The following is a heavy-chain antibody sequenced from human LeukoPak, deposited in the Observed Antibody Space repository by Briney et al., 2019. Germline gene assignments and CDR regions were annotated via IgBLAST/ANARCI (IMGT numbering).Heavy chain of an antibody. Sequence: SETLSLTCTVSGGSISSSSYYWGWIRQPPGKGLEWRGSIYYSGSTYYNPSLKSRVTISVDTSKNQFSLKLSSVTAADTAVYYCARSSDSGSGSYYTPFDYWGQGTLVTVSS. CDR3: ARSSDSGSGSYYTPFDY. CDR1: GGSISSSSYY. CDR2: IYYSGST. J-gene: IGHJ4*02. V-gene: IGHV4-39*01. D-gene: IGHD3-10*01.